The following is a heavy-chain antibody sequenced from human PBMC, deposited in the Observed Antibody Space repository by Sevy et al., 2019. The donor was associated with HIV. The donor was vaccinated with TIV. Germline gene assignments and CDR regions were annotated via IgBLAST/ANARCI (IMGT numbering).Heavy chain of an antibody. Sequence: GGSLRLSCAASGFTFNNAWMSWVRQAPGKGLEWIGRIKNKPDGGTTDYAAPVKGRFTISRDDSKNTLYLQMNSLKTEDAAVYYCCTEGNVLLAEGWGHWFDPGGQGTLVTVSS. CDR1: GFTFNNAW. CDR2: IKNKPDGGTT. J-gene: IGHJ5*02. D-gene: IGHD2-8*01. CDR3: CTEGNVLLAEGWGHWFDP. V-gene: IGHV3-15*01.